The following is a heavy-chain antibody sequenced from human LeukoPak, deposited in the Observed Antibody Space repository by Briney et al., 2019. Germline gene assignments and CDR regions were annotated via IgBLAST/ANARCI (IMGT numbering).Heavy chain of an antibody. Sequence: GGSLRLSCAASGFSFSNYWMSWVRQAPGKGLEWVANIYPDGGEKYYVDSGGGGFTFSSENTKNFLYMLMYSLRAEDTALYSCARSHYDDGSAYRSLDYWGQGTLVTVSS. D-gene: IGHD3-22*01. V-gene: IGHV3-7*01. CDR2: IYPDGGEK. CDR3: ARSHYDDGSAYRSLDY. J-gene: IGHJ4*02. CDR1: GFSFSNYW.